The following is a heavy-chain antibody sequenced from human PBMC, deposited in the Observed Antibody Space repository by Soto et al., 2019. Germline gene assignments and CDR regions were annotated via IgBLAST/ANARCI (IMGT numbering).Heavy chain of an antibody. J-gene: IGHJ6*02. D-gene: IGHD3-3*01. CDR3: ASVTLRFSYGIDV. CDR2: ISKSGSVI. CDR1: GLTFSNYE. V-gene: IGHV3-48*03. Sequence: GGSLRLSCAGSGLTFSNYEMHWVRQAPGKGLEWLSYISKSGSVIYYADSVKGRFTISRDNTKNFLYLQMNSLRAEDTAVYFCASVTLRFSYGIDVWGQGTTVTV.